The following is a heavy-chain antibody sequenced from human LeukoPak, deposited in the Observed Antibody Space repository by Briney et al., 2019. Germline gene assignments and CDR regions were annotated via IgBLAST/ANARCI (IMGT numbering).Heavy chain of an antibody. CDR3: ARLNLVGAGGFDP. CDR2: IYYSGST. Sequence: PSETLSLTCTVSGGSISSYYWSWIRQPAGKGLEWIGYIYYSGSTNYNPSLKSRVTISVDTSKNQFSLKLSSVTAADTAVYYCARLNLVGAGGFDPWGQGTLVTVSS. J-gene: IGHJ5*02. D-gene: IGHD1-26*01. CDR1: GGSISSYY. V-gene: IGHV4-59*08.